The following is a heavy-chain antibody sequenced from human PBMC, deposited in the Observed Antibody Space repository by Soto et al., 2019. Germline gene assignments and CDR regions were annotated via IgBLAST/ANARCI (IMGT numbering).Heavy chain of an antibody. Sequence: QVQLQESGPGLVKPSETLSLTCTVSGGSISSYYWSWIRQPPGKGLEWIGYIYYSGSTNYNPSLKSRVTISVDPSKHPFSLKLSSVTAADTAVYYCARHKTSYGDYDASFDYWGQGTLVTVSS. CDR3: ARHKTSYGDYDASFDY. V-gene: IGHV4-59*08. CDR2: IYYSGST. D-gene: IGHD4-17*01. CDR1: GGSISSYY. J-gene: IGHJ4*02.